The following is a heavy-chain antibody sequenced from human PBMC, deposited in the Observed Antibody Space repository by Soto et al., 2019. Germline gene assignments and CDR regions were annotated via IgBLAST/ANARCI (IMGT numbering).Heavy chain of an antibody. Sequence: QVVLLQSGAEVKEPGSSVRVSCQVSGSTFNNFAFSWVRQAPGHGPEWMGGIVVDSNTAEYSQRFQDRVTITADPSTDTLYMELGSLTFEDTAVYYCARAIKRWEVNYYCDFWGQGTLVTVSS. V-gene: IGHV1-69*01. CDR3: ARAIKRWEVNYYCDF. CDR1: GSTFNNFA. J-gene: IGHJ4*02. D-gene: IGHD1-26*01. CDR2: IVVDSNTA.